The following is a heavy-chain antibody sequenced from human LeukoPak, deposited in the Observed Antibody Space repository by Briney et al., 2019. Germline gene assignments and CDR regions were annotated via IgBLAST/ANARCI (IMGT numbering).Heavy chain of an antibody. J-gene: IGHJ4*02. CDR1: GFTFSGSA. V-gene: IGHV3-73*01. Sequence: GGSLRLSCAASGFTFSGSAMHWVRQASGKGLEWAGRIRSKANSYATAYAASVKGRFTISRDDSKNTAYLQMNSLKTEDTAVYYCTKTDDYVWGSYRILDYWGQGTLVTVSS. CDR3: TKTDDYVWGSYRILDY. CDR2: IRSKANSYAT. D-gene: IGHD3-16*02.